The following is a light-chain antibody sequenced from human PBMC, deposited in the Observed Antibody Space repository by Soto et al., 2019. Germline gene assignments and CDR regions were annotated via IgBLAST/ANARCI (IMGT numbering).Light chain of an antibody. CDR1: QSVLYSSNNKNY. CDR3: QQYYSTPRT. Sequence: DIVMTRSPDSLAVSLGDRATINCKSSQSVLYSSNNKNYLAWYQQKPGQPPQLLIYWASTRESGVPDRFSGSGSWTDFTLTISSLQAEDVAVYYCQQYYSTPRTFGQGNTVEIK. J-gene: IGKJ1*01. CDR2: WAS. V-gene: IGKV4-1*01.